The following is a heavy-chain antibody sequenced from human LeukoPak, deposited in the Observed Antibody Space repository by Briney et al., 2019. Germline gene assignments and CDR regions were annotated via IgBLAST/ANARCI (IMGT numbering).Heavy chain of an antibody. V-gene: IGHV3-21*01. J-gene: IGHJ6*03. D-gene: IGHD1-1*01. Sequence: GGSLRLSCAASGFTFSSYSMNWVRQAPGKGLEWVSSISSSSSYIYYADSVKGRFTISRDNAKNSLYLQMNSLRAEDTAVYYCARVRYALYYMDVWGKGTTVTVSS. CDR2: ISSSSSYI. CDR1: GFTFSSYS. CDR3: ARVRYALYYMDV.